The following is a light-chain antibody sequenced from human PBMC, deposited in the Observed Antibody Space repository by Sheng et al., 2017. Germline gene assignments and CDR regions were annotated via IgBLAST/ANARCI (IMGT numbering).Light chain of an antibody. Sequence: QSALTQPASVSGSPGQSITISCTGTSSDVAAYNFVSWYLQHPGKAPKLIIYGVTDRPSGVSNRFSGSKSGNTASLTISGLQAEDEAHYYCSSYAGSNNLVFGGGTKLTVL. V-gene: IGLV2-14*01. J-gene: IGLJ2*01. CDR1: SSDVAAYNF. CDR3: SSYAGSNNLV. CDR2: GVT.